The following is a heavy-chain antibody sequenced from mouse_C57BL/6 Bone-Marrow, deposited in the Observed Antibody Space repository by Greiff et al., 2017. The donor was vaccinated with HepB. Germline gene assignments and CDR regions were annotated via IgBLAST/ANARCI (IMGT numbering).Heavy chain of an antibody. D-gene: IGHD1-1*01. CDR1: GFTFSDYG. V-gene: IGHV5-17*01. CDR2: ISSGSSTI. J-gene: IGHJ4*01. Sequence: EVKLMESGGGLVKPGGSLKLSCAASGFTFSDYGMHWVRQAPEKGLEWVAYISSGSSTIYYADTVKGRFTISRDNAKNTLFLQMTSLRSEDTAMYYCASDYYYGSSSSYYAMDYWGQGTSVTVSS. CDR3: ASDYYYGSSSSYYAMDY.